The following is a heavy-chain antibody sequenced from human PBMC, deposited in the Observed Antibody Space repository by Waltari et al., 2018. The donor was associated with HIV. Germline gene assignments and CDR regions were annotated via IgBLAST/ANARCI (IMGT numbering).Heavy chain of an antibody. J-gene: IGHJ6*02. CDR3: ARNYYDSSGYPKGYYYYGMDV. V-gene: IGHV4-39*01. CDR1: GGSISSSSYY. Sequence: QLQLQESGPGLVKPSETLSLTCTVSGGSISSSSYYWGWIRQPPGKGLGWIGSIYYSGRTDYNPALKSRVTISVDTSKNQCSLKLSSVTAADTAVYYCARNYYDSSGYPKGYYYYGMDVWGQGTTVTVSS. D-gene: IGHD3-22*01. CDR2: IYYSGRT.